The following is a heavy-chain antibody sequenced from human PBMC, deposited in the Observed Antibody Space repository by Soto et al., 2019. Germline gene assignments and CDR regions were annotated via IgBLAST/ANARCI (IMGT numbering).Heavy chain of an antibody. V-gene: IGHV4-39*01. J-gene: IGHJ4*02. D-gene: IGHD1-26*01. CDR2: IYYSGST. Sequence: SSETLSLTCTVSGGSISSSSYYWGWIRQPPGKGLEWIGSIYYSGSTYYNPSLKSRVTISVDTSKNQFSLKLSSVTAADTAVYYCASLYIVGATTFDYWGQGTLVTVSS. CDR1: GGSISSSSYY. CDR3: ASLYIVGATTFDY.